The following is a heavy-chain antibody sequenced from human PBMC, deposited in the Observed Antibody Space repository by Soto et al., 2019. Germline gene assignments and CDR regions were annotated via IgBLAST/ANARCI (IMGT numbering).Heavy chain of an antibody. CDR1: GFTFSSYG. Sequence: QVQLVESGGGVVQPGRSLRLSCAASGFTFSSYGMHWVRQAAGKGLEWVAVISYDGSNKYYADSVKGRFTISRDNSKNTLYLQMNSLRAEDTAVYYCAKDFELRYGMDVWGQGTTVTVSS. CDR3: AKDFELRYGMDV. V-gene: IGHV3-30*18. CDR2: ISYDGSNK. D-gene: IGHD1-7*01. J-gene: IGHJ6*01.